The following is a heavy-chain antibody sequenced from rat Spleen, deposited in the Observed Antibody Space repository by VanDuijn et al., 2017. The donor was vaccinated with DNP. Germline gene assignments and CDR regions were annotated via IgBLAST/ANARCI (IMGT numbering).Heavy chain of an antibody. V-gene: IGHV5-46*01. CDR3: ATGDYGLFDY. CDR2: ISYDGLRT. Sequence: EVQLVESGGGVVQPGRSMKLSCAASGFTFSSFPMAWVRQAPTKGLEWVATISYDGLRTYYRDSVKGRFTISRDNTKSSLYLQMDSLRSEDTATYYCATGDYGLFDYWGQGVMVTVSS. J-gene: IGHJ2*01. CDR1: GFTFSSFP. D-gene: IGHD1-6*01.